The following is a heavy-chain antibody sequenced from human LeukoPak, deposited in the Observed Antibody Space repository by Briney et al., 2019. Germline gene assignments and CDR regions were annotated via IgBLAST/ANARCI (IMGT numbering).Heavy chain of an antibody. Sequence: SQTLSLTCTVSGGSISSGSYYWSWIRQPAGKGLEWIGRIYTSGSINYNPSLKSRVTMSVDTSKNQFSLKLSSVTAADTAVYYCARGPDVYDFWSGLDYWGQGTLVTVSS. D-gene: IGHD3-3*01. CDR2: IYTSGSI. CDR3: ARGPDVYDFWSGLDY. V-gene: IGHV4-61*02. J-gene: IGHJ4*02. CDR1: GGSISSGSYY.